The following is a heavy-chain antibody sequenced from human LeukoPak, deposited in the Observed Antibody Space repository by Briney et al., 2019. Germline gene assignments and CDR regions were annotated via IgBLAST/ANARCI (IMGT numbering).Heavy chain of an antibody. V-gene: IGHV1-46*01. Sequence: ASVKVSCKSSGYTFTTYYIHWVRQAPGQGLEWMGVINPSGGSTHSAQRFQGRVTMTRDTSTSTVYMDVSGLRSEDTAVYYCGRAVDATLAAFDIWGQGTMVTVSS. CDR1: GYTFTTYY. J-gene: IGHJ3*02. CDR2: INPSGGST. D-gene: IGHD5-18*01. CDR3: GRAVDATLAAFDI.